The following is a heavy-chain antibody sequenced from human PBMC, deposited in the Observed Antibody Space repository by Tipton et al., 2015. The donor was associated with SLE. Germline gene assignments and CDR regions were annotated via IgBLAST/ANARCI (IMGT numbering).Heavy chain of an antibody. V-gene: IGHV4-59*01. Sequence: TLSLTCTVSGGSINHYYWSWIRQPPGKGLEWIAYIHYSGSASYNPSLKSRVTMSVDTSKNQFSLKLTSVAAADTAVYYCARDPSTVTSDPYYGMDAWGQGTSVTVSS. CDR3: ARDPSTVTSDPYYGMDA. CDR1: GGSINHYY. CDR2: IHYSGSA. J-gene: IGHJ6*02. D-gene: IGHD4-17*01.